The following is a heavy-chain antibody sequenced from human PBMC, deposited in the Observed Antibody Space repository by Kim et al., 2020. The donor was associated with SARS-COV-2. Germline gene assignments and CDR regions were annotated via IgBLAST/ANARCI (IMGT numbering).Heavy chain of an antibody. CDR1: GYIFTNYW. J-gene: IGHJ6*02. D-gene: IGHD3-10*01. CDR2: IYSGDSET. CDR3: ARQRRGFDV. V-gene: IGHV5-51*01. Sequence: GESLKISCKGSGYIFTNYWIGWVRQMPGKGLEWMGIIYSGDSETRYSPSFQDQVTISVDKSITTAYLEWSSLKASDTAIYFCARQRRGFDVWGQGTTVTVSS.